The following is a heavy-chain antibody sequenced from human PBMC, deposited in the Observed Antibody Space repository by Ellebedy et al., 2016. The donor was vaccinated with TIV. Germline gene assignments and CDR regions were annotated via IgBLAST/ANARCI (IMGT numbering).Heavy chain of an antibody. CDR2: IYPGDSDT. CDR1: EYSFTSYW. Sequence: GESLKISXKGSEYSFTSYWVGWVRQMPGKGLEWMGIIYPGDSDTKYSPSFQGQVTISADKSISTAYLQWSSLKASDTAMYYCARQGGRWLRSSIDYWGQGTLVTVSS. V-gene: IGHV5-51*01. J-gene: IGHJ4*02. D-gene: IGHD5-12*01. CDR3: ARQGGRWLRSSIDY.